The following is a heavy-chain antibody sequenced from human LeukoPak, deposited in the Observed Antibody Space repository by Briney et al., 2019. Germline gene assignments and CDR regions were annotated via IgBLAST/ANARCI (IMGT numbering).Heavy chain of an antibody. CDR3: AKAPNVYYGDYIIR. CDR1: GVTFSSDA. CDR2: FSLREKIT. J-gene: IGHJ4*02. Sequence: PGGSLRLSCAASGVTFSSDAMCWGRQGPGKGLEWVWGFSLREKITYYADSVKGRFPISRANSKTTLSLQIHSLRAADAAVYYYAKAPNVYYGDYIIRWGQGHLVLVSS. V-gene: IGHV3-23*01. D-gene: IGHD4-17*01.